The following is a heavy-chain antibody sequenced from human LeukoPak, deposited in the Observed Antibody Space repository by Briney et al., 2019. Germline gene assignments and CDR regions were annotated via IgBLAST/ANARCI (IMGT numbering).Heavy chain of an antibody. J-gene: IGHJ4*02. D-gene: IGHD3-22*01. CDR1: GGSISSYY. V-gene: IGHV4-4*07. CDR3: ARGGYYDSSGYYYLIDD. CDR2: IYTSGST. Sequence: PSETLSLTCTVSGGSISSYYWSWIRQPAGKGLEWIGRIYTSGSTNYNPSLKSRVTMSVDTSKNQFSLKLSSVTAADTAVYYCARGGYYDSSGYYYLIDDWGQGTLVTVSS.